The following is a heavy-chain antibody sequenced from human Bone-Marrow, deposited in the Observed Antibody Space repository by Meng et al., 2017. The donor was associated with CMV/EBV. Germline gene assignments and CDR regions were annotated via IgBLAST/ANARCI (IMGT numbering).Heavy chain of an antibody. CDR2: IGTAGDT. D-gene: IGHD5-12*01. CDR3: AKWDLYYGGYTEDDY. Sequence: GESLKISCAASGFTFSSNDMHWVRQTTGKGLEWVSAIGTAGDTHYPGSVKGRFTISRDNSKNTLYLQMNSLRAEDTAVYYCAKWDLYYGGYTEDDYWGQGPLVTVSS. J-gene: IGHJ4*02. CDR1: GFTFSSND. V-gene: IGHV3-13*01.